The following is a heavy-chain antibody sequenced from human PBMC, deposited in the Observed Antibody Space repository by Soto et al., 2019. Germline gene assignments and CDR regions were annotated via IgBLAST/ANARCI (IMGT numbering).Heavy chain of an antibody. V-gene: IGHV4-4*07. D-gene: IGHD3-10*01. CDR2: IYTSGST. J-gene: IGHJ4*02. CDR3: ARGAMVRGVITKRTAYYFDY. CDR1: GGSISSYY. Sequence: PSETLSLTCTVSGGSISSYYWSWIRQPAGKGLEWIGRIYTSGSTNYNPSLKGRVTMSVDTSKNQFSLKLSSVTAADTAVYYCARGAMVRGVITKRTAYYFDYWGQGTLVTVSS.